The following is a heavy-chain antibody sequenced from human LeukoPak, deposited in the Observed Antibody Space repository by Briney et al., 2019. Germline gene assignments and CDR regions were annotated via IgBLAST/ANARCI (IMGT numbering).Heavy chain of an antibody. CDR1: EFTFSDYA. Sequence: TGGSLRLSCAASEFTFSDYAMTWVRQAPGMGLEWVTFIQTDGSDKKYAASVAGRFTISRDNSKNTVYLHMNSLRPDDTALYYCAREGGTVVVGRFDYWGQGTLVTVSS. CDR2: IQTDGSDK. D-gene: IGHD2-2*01. J-gene: IGHJ4*02. V-gene: IGHV3-30*02. CDR3: AREGGTVVVGRFDY.